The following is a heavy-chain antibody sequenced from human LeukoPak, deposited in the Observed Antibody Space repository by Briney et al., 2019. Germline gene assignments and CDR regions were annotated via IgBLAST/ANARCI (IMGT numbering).Heavy chain of an antibody. CDR1: GYTFTSYG. V-gene: IGHV1-18*01. CDR2: ISAYNGNT. D-gene: IGHD3-10*01. J-gene: IGHJ5*02. Sequence: ASVKVSCKASGYTFTSYGISWVRQAAGQGLEWMRWISAYNGNTNYAQKLQGRVTMTTDTSTSTAYMELRSLRSDDTAVYYCARDKGSITMVRGVNYWFDPWGQGTLVTVSS. CDR3: ARDKGSITMVRGVNYWFDP.